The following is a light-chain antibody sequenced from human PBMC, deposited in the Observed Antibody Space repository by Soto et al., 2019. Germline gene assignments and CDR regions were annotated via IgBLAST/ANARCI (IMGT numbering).Light chain of an antibody. CDR3: SSYTGSSTYVV. CDR2: DVS. Sequence: ALTQPASVSGSPGQSITISCTGTSSDVGGYNYVSWYQQHPGKAPKLMIYDVSNRPSGVSNRFSGSKSANTASLTISGRQAEDEADYYCSSYTGSSTYVVFGGGTKLTVL. CDR1: SSDVGGYNY. V-gene: IGLV2-14*01. J-gene: IGLJ2*01.